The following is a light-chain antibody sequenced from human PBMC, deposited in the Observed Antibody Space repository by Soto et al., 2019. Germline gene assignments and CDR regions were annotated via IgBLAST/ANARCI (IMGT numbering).Light chain of an antibody. Sequence: DIVMTQSPDSLAVSLGERATINCKSSKSVLYSSNNNNYLAWYQQRPGQPPKLLIYWASTRESGVPDRFSGSGSGTDFTLTITSLQAEDVAPYYCEQYESTPPTFGQGTKFEIK. CDR1: KSVLYSSNNNNY. V-gene: IGKV4-1*01. J-gene: IGKJ2*01. CDR3: EQYESTPPT. CDR2: WAS.